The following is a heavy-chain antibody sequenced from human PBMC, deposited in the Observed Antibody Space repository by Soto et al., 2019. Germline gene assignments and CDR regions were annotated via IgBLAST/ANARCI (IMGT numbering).Heavy chain of an antibody. CDR2: VDPEDGET. J-gene: IGHJ4*02. CDR1: GYTFTDYY. Sequence: ASVKVSCKVSGYTFTDYYMHWVQQAPGKGLEWMGLVDPEDGETIYAEKFQGRVTITADTSTDTAYMELSSVTAADTAVYYCARGPDSSGWYPGFDYWGQGTLVTVSS. CDR3: ARGPDSSGWYPGFDY. D-gene: IGHD6-19*01. V-gene: IGHV1-69-2*01.